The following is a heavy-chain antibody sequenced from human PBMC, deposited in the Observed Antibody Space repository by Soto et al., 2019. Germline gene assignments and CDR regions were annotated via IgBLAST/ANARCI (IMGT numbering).Heavy chain of an antibody. CDR3: ARYYDFWSGSHYYYYYGMDV. D-gene: IGHD3-3*01. V-gene: IGHV3-48*03. CDR1: GFTFSSYE. J-gene: IGHJ6*02. CDR2: ISSSGSTI. Sequence: GGSLRLSCAASGFTFSSYEMNWVRQAPGKGLEWVSYISSSGSTIYYADSVKGRFTISRDNAKNSLYLQMNSLRAEDTAVYYCARYYDFWSGSHYYYYYGMDVWGQGTTVTVSS.